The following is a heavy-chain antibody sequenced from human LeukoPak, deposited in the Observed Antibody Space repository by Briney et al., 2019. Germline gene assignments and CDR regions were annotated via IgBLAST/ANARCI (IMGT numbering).Heavy chain of an antibody. Sequence: GASVKVSCKASGGTFSSYAIRWVRQAPGQGLEWMGRIIPILGIANYAQKFQGRVTITADKSTSTAYMELSSLRSEDTAVYYCARDRPYDYGDYGGEDSYYFDYWGQGTLVTVSS. CDR3: ARDRPYDYGDYGGEDSYYFDY. CDR2: IIPILGIA. D-gene: IGHD4-17*01. J-gene: IGHJ4*02. V-gene: IGHV1-69*04. CDR1: GGTFSSYA.